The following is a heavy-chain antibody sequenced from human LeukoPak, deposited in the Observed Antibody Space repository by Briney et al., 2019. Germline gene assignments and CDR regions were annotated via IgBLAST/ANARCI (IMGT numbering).Heavy chain of an antibody. J-gene: IGHJ6*03. CDR3: AKDEVVPGYYYTDV. Sequence: QTGGSLRLSCAASGFTVSYNYMSWVRQAPGKGLKWVSIIYSGGSTYYADSVRGRFTISRDNSKNTLYLQMNSLNAEDTAVYYCAKDEVVPGYYYTDVWGRGTTVTISS. CDR1: GFTVSYNY. CDR2: IYSGGST. D-gene: IGHD2-2*01. V-gene: IGHV3-66*01.